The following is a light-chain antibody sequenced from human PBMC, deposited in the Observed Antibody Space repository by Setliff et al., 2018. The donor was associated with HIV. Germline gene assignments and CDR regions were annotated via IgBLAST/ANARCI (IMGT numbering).Light chain of an antibody. V-gene: IGLV1-44*01. CDR1: SSNIGSNT. J-gene: IGLJ1*01. CDR3: AAWDDSLNGDV. CDR2: SNN. Sequence: QSVLAQPPSVSGTPGQWVTISCSGSSSNIGSNTVNWYQQLPGTAPKLLIYSNNQRPSGVPDRLFGSKSGTSASLAISGLQSGDEADYYCAAWDDSLNGDVFGTGTKVTVL.